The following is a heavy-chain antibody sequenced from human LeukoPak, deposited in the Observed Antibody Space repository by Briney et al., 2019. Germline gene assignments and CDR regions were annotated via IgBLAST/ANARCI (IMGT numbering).Heavy chain of an antibody. Sequence: GGSLRLSCAASGFTFSNYWMSWVRQAPGKGLEWVANIKQDGSEKYYVESVKGRFTISRDNAKNSLYLQMNSLRAEDTALYYCAGGGGYYPLFDYWGQGTLVTVSS. D-gene: IGHD1-26*01. J-gene: IGHJ4*02. CDR1: GFTFSNYW. V-gene: IGHV3-7*04. CDR2: IKQDGSEK. CDR3: AGGGGYYPLFDY.